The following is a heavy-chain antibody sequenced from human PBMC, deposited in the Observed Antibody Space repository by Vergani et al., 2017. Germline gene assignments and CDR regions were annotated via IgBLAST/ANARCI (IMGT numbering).Heavy chain of an antibody. CDR1: GWSFSGYY. J-gene: IGHJ4*02. D-gene: IGHD3-16*01. CDR2: INHSGST. Sequence: QVQLQQWGAGLLKPSETLSLTCAVYGWSFSGYYWNWFRQPPGKGLEWMGEINHSGSTNYNPSLKSRVTISVDTSKNQFSLKLSSVTAADTAVYYCVGAPGSLAYSFDYWGQGTLVTVSS. CDR3: VGAPGSLAYSFDY. V-gene: IGHV4-34*01.